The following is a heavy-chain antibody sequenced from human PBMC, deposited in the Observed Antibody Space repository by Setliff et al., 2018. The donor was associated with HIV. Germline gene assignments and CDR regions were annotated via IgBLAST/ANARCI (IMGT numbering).Heavy chain of an antibody. CDR2: LDYIGST. J-gene: IGHJ6*03. CDR3: ARHVDCSTTSCYARPYYFYYMDV. Sequence: PSETLSLTCTVPGGSISSRDYFWGWLRQPPGKGLEWIGSLDYIGSTYYNPSLNSRVTITVVTSKNQFSLKLSSVTAADTAVYYCARHVDCSTTSCYARPYYFYYMDVWGKGTTVTVSS. D-gene: IGHD2-2*01. V-gene: IGHV4-39*01. CDR1: GGSISSRDYF.